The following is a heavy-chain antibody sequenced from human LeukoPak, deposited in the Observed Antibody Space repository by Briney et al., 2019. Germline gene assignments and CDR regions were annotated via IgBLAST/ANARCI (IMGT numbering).Heavy chain of an antibody. D-gene: IGHD3-22*01. CDR1: RFAFSTCG. V-gene: IGHV3-33*01. J-gene: IGHJ4*02. Sequence: PGRSLRLSCAASRFAFSTCGMHSGRQAPSNGLECVAGMWYDGSNKYYADSVKGRFTIARDFSKNTVYLQINSLRAADTAVSYCEREGYDSSGYPRLLDYWGQGTLVTVSS. CDR2: MWYDGSNK. CDR3: EREGYDSSGYPRLLDY.